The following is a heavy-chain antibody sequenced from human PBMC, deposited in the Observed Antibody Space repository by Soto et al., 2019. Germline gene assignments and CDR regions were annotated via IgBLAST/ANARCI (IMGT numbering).Heavy chain of an antibody. CDR3: AKDLEGYCNTTRCYTYFGLDV. V-gene: IGHV3-30*18. Sequence: GGSLRLSCAASGFTFSSYVMHWVRQAPGKGLEWVAVISYDGSNKYYADSVKGRFTISRDNSKHTLYLQMNSLRPEDTAVYYCAKDLEGYCNTTRCYTYFGLDVWGQGTTVTVSS. J-gene: IGHJ6*02. CDR2: ISYDGSNK. D-gene: IGHD2-2*01. CDR1: GFTFSSYV.